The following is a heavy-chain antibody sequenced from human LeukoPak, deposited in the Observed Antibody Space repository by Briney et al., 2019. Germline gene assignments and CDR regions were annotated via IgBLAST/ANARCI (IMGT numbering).Heavy chain of an antibody. CDR1: GFTFSNYW. CDR3: ARNHYGSVDY. CDR2: VNGDGSAT. Sequence: PGGSLRLSCAASGFTFSNYWMHWVCQAPGKGLVWVSRVNGDGSATNYADSVKGRFTISRDNAKNTLYLQMNSLRPEDTAVYYCARNHYGSVDYWGQGTLVTVSS. D-gene: IGHD3-10*01. V-gene: IGHV3-74*01. J-gene: IGHJ4*02.